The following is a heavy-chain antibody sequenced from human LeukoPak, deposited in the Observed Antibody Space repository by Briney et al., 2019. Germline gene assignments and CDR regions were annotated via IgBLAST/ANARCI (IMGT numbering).Heavy chain of an antibody. CDR1: GGSFSGYY. J-gene: IGHJ5*02. V-gene: IGHV4-34*01. Sequence: SETLSLTCAVYGGSFSGYYWSWIRQPPGKGLEWIGEINHSGSTNYNPSLKSRVTISVDTSKNQFSLKLSSVTAADTAVYYCARLIAAAAYNWLDPWGQGTLVTVSS. CDR2: INHSGST. CDR3: ARLIAAAAYNWLDP. D-gene: IGHD6-13*01.